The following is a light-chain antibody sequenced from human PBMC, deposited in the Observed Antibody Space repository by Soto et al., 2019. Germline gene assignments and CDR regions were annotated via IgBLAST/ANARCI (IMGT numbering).Light chain of an antibody. V-gene: IGKV3-15*01. Sequence: EIGMTQSPATLSVSPGERATLSCRASQSVSSNLAWYQQKPGQAPRLLIYGASTRANGIPARFSGSGSGTAFTLTISRLQSEDFAVYYCQQYNNWPPMAFGQGTQVELK. J-gene: IGKJ1*01. CDR1: QSVSSN. CDR3: QQYNNWPPMA. CDR2: GAS.